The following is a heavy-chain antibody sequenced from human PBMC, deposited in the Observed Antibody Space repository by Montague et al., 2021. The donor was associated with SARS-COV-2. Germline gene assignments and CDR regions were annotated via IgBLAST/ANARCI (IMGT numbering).Heavy chain of an antibody. V-gene: IGHV3-33*01. J-gene: IGHJ6*02. CDR2: ISSDGAKK. Sequence: SLRLSCAASGFYFRDYGVHWVRQAPGKGLERVAIISSDGAKKHYAESLKGRFTMSRDNSIYTVYLQMNSLRVDDTAVYYCARDLARGVSDYYTMDVWGQGTTVIVSS. CDR1: GFYFRDYG. D-gene: IGHD3-10*01. CDR3: ARDLARGVSDYYTMDV.